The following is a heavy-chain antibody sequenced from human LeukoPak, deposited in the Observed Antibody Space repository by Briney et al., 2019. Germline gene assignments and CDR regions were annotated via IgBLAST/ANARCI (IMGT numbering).Heavy chain of an antibody. CDR1: GGSFSGYY. CDR2: INHSGST. D-gene: IGHD2-15*01. J-gene: IGHJ6*03. CDR3: ATGGETNCSGGSCQAPGYYYYYMDV. Sequence: NPSETLSLTCAVYGGSFSGYYWSWIRQPPGKGLEWIGEINHSGSTNYNPSPKSRVTISVDTSNKQFSLKLSSVTAADTAVYYCATGGETNCSGGSCQAPGYYYYYMDVWGKGTTVTASS. V-gene: IGHV4-34*01.